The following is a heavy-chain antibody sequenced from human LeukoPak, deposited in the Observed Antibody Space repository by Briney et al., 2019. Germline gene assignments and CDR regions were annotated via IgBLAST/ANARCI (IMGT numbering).Heavy chain of an antibody. D-gene: IGHD4-11*01. V-gene: IGHV4-31*03. J-gene: IGHJ4*02. CDR2: IYYSGST. CDR3: ARGYDYSNYDY. CDR1: GGSISSGGYY. Sequence: PSETLSLTCTVSGGSISSGGYYWSWVRQHPGKGLEWIGYIYYSGSTYHNPSLKSRVTISVDTSKNQFSLKLSSVTAADTAVYYCARGYDYSNYDYWGQGTLVTVSS.